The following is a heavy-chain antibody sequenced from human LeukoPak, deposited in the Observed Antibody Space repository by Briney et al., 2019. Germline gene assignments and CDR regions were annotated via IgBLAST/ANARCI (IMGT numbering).Heavy chain of an antibody. V-gene: IGHV4-34*01. Sequence: SETLSLTCAVYGGSFSGYYWSWIRQPPGKGLEWIGEINHSGSTNYNPSLKSRVTILVNTSKNQFSLKLSSVTAADTAVYYCARGGRDTAMVPFDYWGQGTLVTVSS. J-gene: IGHJ4*02. CDR1: GGSFSGYY. CDR2: INHSGST. D-gene: IGHD5-18*01. CDR3: ARGGRDTAMVPFDY.